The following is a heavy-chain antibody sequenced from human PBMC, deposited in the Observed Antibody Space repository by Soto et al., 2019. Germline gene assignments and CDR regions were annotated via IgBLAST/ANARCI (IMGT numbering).Heavy chain of an antibody. D-gene: IGHD4-17*01. CDR3: ARAVYGVKGGYYHYYGMDV. CDR2: INAGNGNT. J-gene: IGHJ6*02. Sequence: ASVKVSCKASGYTFTSYAMHWVRQAPGQRLEWMGWINAGNGNTKYSQKFQGRVTITRDTSASTAYMELSSLRSEDTAVYYCARAVYGVKGGYYHYYGMDVWGQGTTVTVSS. CDR1: GYTFTSYA. V-gene: IGHV1-3*01.